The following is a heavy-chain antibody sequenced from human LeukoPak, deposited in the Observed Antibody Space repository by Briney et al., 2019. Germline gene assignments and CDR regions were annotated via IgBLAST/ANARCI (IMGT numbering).Heavy chain of an antibody. CDR1: GFTFSSYS. V-gene: IGHV3-21*01. J-gene: IGHJ4*02. Sequence: GGTLRLSCAASGFTFSSYSMNWVRQAPGKGLEWVSSISSSSSYIYYADSVKGRFTISRDNAKNSLYLQMNSLRAEDTAVYYCARESRGRYFDWLTVSPAEWGQGTLVTVSS. D-gene: IGHD3-9*01. CDR3: ARESRGRYFDWLTVSPAE. CDR2: ISSSSSYI.